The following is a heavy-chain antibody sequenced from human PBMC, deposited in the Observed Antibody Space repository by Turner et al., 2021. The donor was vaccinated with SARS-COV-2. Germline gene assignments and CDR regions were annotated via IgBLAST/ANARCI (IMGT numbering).Heavy chain of an antibody. CDR2: IRSKANSYAT. CDR3: TTPPVAGLVVIDDDYYYGMDV. J-gene: IGHJ6*02. Sequence: EVQLVESGGGLVQPGGSLKLSCAASWFIFSGSAMHWVRQASWKGLEWVVRIRSKANSYATAYAASVKGRFTISRDDSKNTAYLQMNSLKTEDTAVYYCTTPPVAGLVVIDDDYYYGMDVWGQGTTVTVSS. V-gene: IGHV3-73*01. CDR1: WFIFSGSA. D-gene: IGHD3-22*01.